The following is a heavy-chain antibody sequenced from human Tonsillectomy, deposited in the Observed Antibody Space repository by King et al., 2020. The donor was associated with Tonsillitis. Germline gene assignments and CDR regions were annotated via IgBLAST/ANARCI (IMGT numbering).Heavy chain of an antibody. V-gene: IGHV2-70*15. Sequence: ITLKESGPALVKPTQTLTLTCTVPGFSLSTNRMSVSWIRQPPAKALEWLARIDWDDAKYYNTSLKTRLSISKDTSENLVVLTMTSVDPVDTGTYYCARTRGYTYVNDYWGQGTLLTVAS. D-gene: IGHD5-18*01. J-gene: IGHJ4*02. CDR2: IDWDDAK. CDR3: ARTRGYTYVNDY. CDR1: GFSLSTNRMS.